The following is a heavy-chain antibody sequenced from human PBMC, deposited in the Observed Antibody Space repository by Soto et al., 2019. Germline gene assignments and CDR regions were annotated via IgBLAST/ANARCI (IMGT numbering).Heavy chain of an antibody. CDR2: ISSSGSTK. CDR3: ARVGGYCSGGSCYPDYYYYGMDV. J-gene: IGHJ6*02. D-gene: IGHD2-15*01. CDR1: GFTFISNE. V-gene: IGHV3-48*03. Sequence: GGSLRLSCAASGFTFISNEMNWVRQAPGKGLEWISYISSSGSTKYYADSVKGRFTISRDNAKNSLFLQMNSLTVEDRAVYYCARVGGYCSGGSCYPDYYYYGMDVWGQGTTVTVSS.